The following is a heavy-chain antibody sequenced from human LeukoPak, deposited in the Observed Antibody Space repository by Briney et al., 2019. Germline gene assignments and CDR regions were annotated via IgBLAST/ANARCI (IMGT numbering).Heavy chain of an antibody. CDR2: IYYSGST. Sequence: SETLSLTCTVSGGSISSGGYYWSWIRQHPGKGLEWIGYIYYSGSTYYNPSLKSRVTISVDTSENQFSLKLSSVTAADTAVYYCAREKTGGSNYHNYYYGMDVWGKGTTVTVSS. V-gene: IGHV4-31*03. CDR1: GGSISSGGYY. D-gene: IGHD4-11*01. J-gene: IGHJ6*04. CDR3: AREKTGGSNYHNYYYGMDV.